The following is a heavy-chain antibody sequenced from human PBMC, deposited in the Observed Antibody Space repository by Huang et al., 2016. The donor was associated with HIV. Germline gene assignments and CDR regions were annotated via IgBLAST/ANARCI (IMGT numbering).Heavy chain of an antibody. J-gene: IGHJ4*02. CDR1: GGSFRNFA. CDR2: IIPTLGTA. Sequence: QVQLVQSGAEVKKPGSSVKVSCKASGGSFRNFAIGWVRQAPGQGLAWMGGIIPTLGTANYAQKVQGRVTIIADESTSTAYMELSSLRSEDTAVYYCATVDYYDTSGPQRGYFDNWGQGTLVTVSS. CDR3: ATVDYYDTSGPQRGYFDN. V-gene: IGHV1-69*01. D-gene: IGHD3-22*01.